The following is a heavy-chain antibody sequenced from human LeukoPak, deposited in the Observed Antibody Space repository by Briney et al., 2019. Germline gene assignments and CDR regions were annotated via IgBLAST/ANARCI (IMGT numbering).Heavy chain of an antibody. V-gene: IGHV4-34*01. D-gene: IGHD2-2*01. CDR3: AGTTRLGYCSSTSCPRYYYYGMDV. J-gene: IGHJ6*02. Sequence: SETLSLTCAVYGGSFSGYYWSWIRQPPGKGLEWIGEINHSGSTNYNPSLKSRVTISVDTSKNQFSLKLRSVTAADTAVYYCAGTTRLGYCSSTSCPRYYYYGMDVWGQGTTVTVSS. CDR2: INHSGST. CDR1: GGSFSGYY.